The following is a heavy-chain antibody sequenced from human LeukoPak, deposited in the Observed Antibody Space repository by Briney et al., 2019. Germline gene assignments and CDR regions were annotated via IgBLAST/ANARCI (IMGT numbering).Heavy chain of an antibody. CDR1: RFTYVSYA. CDR3: AFIPVGGLVISNSDY. Sequence: GGSLRLSCEASRFTYVSYAMTWVRQAPGKGLEWVSSIGGSGDTTYYADSVKGRFTVSADNSKNTLYLQMNSLRAEDTAVYYCAFIPVGGLVISNSDYWGQGTRVTVSS. V-gene: IGHV3-23*01. CDR2: IGGSGDTT. D-gene: IGHD3/OR15-3a*01. J-gene: IGHJ4*02.